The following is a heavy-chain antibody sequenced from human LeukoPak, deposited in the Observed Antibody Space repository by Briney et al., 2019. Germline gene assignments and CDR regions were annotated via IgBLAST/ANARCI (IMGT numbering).Heavy chain of an antibody. CDR1: GFTVSSNY. Sequence: GGSLRLSCAASGFTVSSNYMSWVRQAPGKGLEWVSVIYSGGSTYYADSVKGRFTISRDNSKNTLYLQMNSLRAEDTAVYYCARALTGTTVLFDYWGQGTLVTVSS. V-gene: IGHV3-66*01. CDR2: IYSGGST. D-gene: IGHD1-7*01. CDR3: ARALTGTTVLFDY. J-gene: IGHJ4*02.